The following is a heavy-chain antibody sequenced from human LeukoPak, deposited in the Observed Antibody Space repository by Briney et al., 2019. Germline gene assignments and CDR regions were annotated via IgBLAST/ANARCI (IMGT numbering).Heavy chain of an antibody. CDR2: IRSKAYGGRT. CDR1: GFTFGDYA. Sequence: GGSLRLSCTASGFTFGDYAMSWFRQAPGKGLEWVGFIRSKAYGGRTEYAASVKGRFTISRDDSKSIAYLQMNSLKTEDTAVYYCTRAPNLLWFGELLPPDYWGQGTLVTVSS. J-gene: IGHJ4*02. D-gene: IGHD3-10*01. CDR3: TRAPNLLWFGELLPPDY. V-gene: IGHV3-49*03.